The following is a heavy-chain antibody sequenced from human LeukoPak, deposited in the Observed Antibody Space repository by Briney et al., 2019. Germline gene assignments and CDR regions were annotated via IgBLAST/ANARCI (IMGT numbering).Heavy chain of an antibody. CDR3: ARALDVGNWFDP. Sequence: PGGSLRLSCAVSGFTFSDYFMIWIRQSPGRGLEWVAYISHDGDTIYYADSVKGRFTISRDNARNSLSLQMNSLRSGDTAMYYCARALDVGNWFDPWGQGTLVTVSS. D-gene: IGHD1-26*01. CDR1: GFTFSDYF. J-gene: IGHJ5*02. V-gene: IGHV3-11*01. CDR2: ISHDGDTI.